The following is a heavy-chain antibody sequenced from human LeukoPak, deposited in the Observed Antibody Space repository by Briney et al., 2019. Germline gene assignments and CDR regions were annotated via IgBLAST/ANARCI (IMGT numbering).Heavy chain of an antibody. V-gene: IGHV1-2*02. CDR1: GYTFTDYY. CDR3: AKDVSIRLSFDY. D-gene: IGHD2-21*01. CDR2: INPTSGGA. Sequence: ASVKVSCKASGYTFTDYYLHWVRQAPGQGLEWMGWINPTSGGANFAQKFQGRVTMTRDTSISTAYMELNSLTSDDTAVYYCAKDVSIRLSFDYWGQGTQVTVSS. J-gene: IGHJ4*02.